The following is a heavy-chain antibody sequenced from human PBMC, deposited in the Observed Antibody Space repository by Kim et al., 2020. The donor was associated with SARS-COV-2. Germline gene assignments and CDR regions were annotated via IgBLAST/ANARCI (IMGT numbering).Heavy chain of an antibody. CDR3: ARDLGSDTFWDYGWGSYRLGSFDY. Sequence: GGSLRLSCAASGFTFSSYGMHWVRQAPGKGLEGVAVIWYDGSKKYYADSVKGRFTISRDNSKNTLYLQMNSLRAEDTAVYYCARDLGSDTFWDYGWGSYRLGSFDYWGQGPLVTVSS. J-gene: IGHJ4*02. V-gene: IGHV3-33*01. CDR1: GFTFSSYG. CDR2: IWYDGSKK. D-gene: IGHD3-16*02.